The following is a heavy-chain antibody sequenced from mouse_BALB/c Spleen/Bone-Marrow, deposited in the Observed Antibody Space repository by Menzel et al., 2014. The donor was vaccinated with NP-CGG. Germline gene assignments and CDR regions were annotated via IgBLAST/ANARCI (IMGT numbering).Heavy chain of an antibody. J-gene: IGHJ3*01. CDR2: IDPANCNT. D-gene: IGHD1-1*01. CDR1: GFNIKDTY. CDR3: AAYYYGRSYGFAY. Sequence: EVQLQQSGAELVKPGASVKLSCTASGFNIKDTYMHWVKQRPEQGLEWIGRIDPANCNTKYDPKFQGKATITADTSSNTAYLQLSSLTSEDTAVYYCAAYYYGRSYGFAYWGQGTLVTVSA. V-gene: IGHV14-3*02.